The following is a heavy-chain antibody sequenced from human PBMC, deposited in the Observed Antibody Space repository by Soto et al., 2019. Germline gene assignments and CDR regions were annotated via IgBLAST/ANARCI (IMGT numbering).Heavy chain of an antibody. CDR2: IGGSGDGT. CDR3: AKAREVTLVRVPSSY. D-gene: IGHD3-10*01. CDR1: GITFDGYA. V-gene: IGHV3-23*01. Sequence: GGSRRLSCAASGITFDGYAMSWVRQAPGKGLQWVSTIGGSGDGTYYADSVKGRFTISRDNSKNTLYLQMNSLSAEDTAVYYCAKAREVTLVRVPSSYWGQGTLVTVSS. J-gene: IGHJ4*02.